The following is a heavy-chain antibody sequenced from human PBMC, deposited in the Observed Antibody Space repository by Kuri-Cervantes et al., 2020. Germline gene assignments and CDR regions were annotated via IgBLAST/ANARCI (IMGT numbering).Heavy chain of an antibody. CDR2: INPNSGGT. D-gene: IGHD1-1*01. V-gene: IGHV1-2*02. CDR3: ARDNDAGGDCNC. CDR1: GYTFTGYY. Sequence: ASVKVSCKASGYTFTGYYMHWVRQAPGQGLEWMGWINPNSGGTNYAQKFQGRVTMTRDTSIGTAYMELSRLRSDDTAVYYCARDNDAGGDCNCWGQGTLVTVSS. J-gene: IGHJ4*02.